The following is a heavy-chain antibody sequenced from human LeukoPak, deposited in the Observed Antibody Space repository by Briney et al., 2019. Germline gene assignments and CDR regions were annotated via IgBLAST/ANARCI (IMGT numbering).Heavy chain of an antibody. D-gene: IGHD2-2*01. V-gene: IGHV3-64*02. CDR1: GFAFSDYN. J-gene: IGHJ4*02. CDR2: ISGDGHNT. Sequence: GGSLRLSCAASGFAFSDYNIHWVRQAPGKGLEYVSVISGDGHNTYYTDSVRGRFTVSRDNSRSMVFLHMGSLRVEDTAVYYCARDDPGVALPAPDYWGQGTLVIVSS. CDR3: ARDDPGVALPAPDY.